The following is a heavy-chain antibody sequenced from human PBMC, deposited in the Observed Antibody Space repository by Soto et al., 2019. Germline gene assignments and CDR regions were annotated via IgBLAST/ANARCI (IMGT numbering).Heavy chain of an antibody. J-gene: IGHJ4*02. D-gene: IGHD3-10*01. Sequence: EVFLSESGGGVTQPGGSLRLSCAAPGIKFRDSAMSWVRQAPGKGLEWVSSISNNGDATYNADSVKGRFHISRDNSEKTVFLVMNSMRVEDTAVYFCAQLALWFGEFGRGYWGQGALVNVSS. V-gene: IGHV3-23*01. CDR3: AQLALWFGEFGRGY. CDR1: GIKFRDSA. CDR2: ISNNGDAT.